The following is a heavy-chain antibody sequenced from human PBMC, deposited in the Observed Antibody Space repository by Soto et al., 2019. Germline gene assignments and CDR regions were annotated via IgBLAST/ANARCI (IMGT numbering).Heavy chain of an antibody. D-gene: IGHD6-19*01. CDR2: IYYSGST. V-gene: IGHV4-59*01. CDR3: ARTDLGYSSGWYDYYYYMDV. CDR1: GGSISSYY. Sequence: PSETLSLTCTVSGGSISSYYWSWIRQPPGKGLEWIGYIYYSGSTNYNPSLKSRVTISVDTSKNQFSLKLSSVTAADTAVYYCARTDLGYSSGWYDYYYYMDVWGKGTTVTVSS. J-gene: IGHJ6*03.